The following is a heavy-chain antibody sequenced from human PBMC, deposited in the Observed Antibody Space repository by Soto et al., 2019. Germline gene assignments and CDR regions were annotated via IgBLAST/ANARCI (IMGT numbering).Heavy chain of an antibody. CDR3: ARVVVITPHFDY. CDR1: GFTVSSNY. Sequence: GGSLRLSCAASGFTVSSNYMSWVRQAPGKGLEWVSVIYSGGSTYYADSVKGRFTISRDNSKNTLYLQMNSLRAEDTAVYYCARVVVITPHFDYWGQGTLVTVSS. D-gene: IGHD3-22*01. V-gene: IGHV3-66*01. J-gene: IGHJ4*02. CDR2: IYSGGST.